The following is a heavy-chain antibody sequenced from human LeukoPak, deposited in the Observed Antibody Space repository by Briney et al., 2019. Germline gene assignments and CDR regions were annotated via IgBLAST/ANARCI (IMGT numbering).Heavy chain of an antibody. CDR3: ARDADYYDSNGYYFDY. CDR1: GFTFSSYW. D-gene: IGHD3-22*01. CDR2: IKQDGSEK. Sequence: PGGSLRLPCAASGFTFSSYWMSWVRQAPGKGLEWVANIKQDGSEKYYVDSVKGRFTISRDNAKNSLYLQMNSLRAEDTAVYYCARDADYYDSNGYYFDYWGQGTLVTVSS. V-gene: IGHV3-7*01. J-gene: IGHJ4*02.